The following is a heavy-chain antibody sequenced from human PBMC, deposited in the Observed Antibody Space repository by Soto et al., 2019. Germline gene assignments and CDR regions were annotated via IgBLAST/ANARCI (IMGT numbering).Heavy chain of an antibody. CDR1: GGSFSGYY. Sequence: SETLSLTCAVYGGSFSGYYWSWIRQPPGKGLEWIGEINHSGSTNYNPSLKSRVTISVDTSKNQFSLKLSSVTAADTAVYYCAREFPTYSSGPNWFDPWGQGXLVTVYS. CDR2: INHSGST. V-gene: IGHV4-34*01. J-gene: IGHJ5*02. D-gene: IGHD6-19*01. CDR3: AREFPTYSSGPNWFDP.